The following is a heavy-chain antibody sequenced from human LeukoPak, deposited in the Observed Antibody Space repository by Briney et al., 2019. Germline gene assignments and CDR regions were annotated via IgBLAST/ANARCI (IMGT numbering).Heavy chain of an antibody. Sequence: GGSLRLSCVASGFTFSSYSMSWVRQAPGKGLEWVSYIDTSSSTIYYADSVKGRFTVSRDNAKNSLYLQMKSLRAEDTTVYYCARDMGYSGSWPGYFDYWGQGVLVTVSS. CDR3: ARDMGYSGSWPGYFDY. V-gene: IGHV3-48*04. J-gene: IGHJ4*02. D-gene: IGHD1-26*01. CDR1: GFTFSSYS. CDR2: IDTSSSTI.